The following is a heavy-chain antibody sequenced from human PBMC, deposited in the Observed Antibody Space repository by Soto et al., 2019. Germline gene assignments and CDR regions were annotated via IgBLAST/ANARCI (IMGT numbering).Heavy chain of an antibody. J-gene: IGHJ4*02. CDR2: IYTSGTT. D-gene: IGHD1-26*01. CDR3: ARDSVGISSPGVY. Sequence: QVQLQESGPGLVKPSETLSLTCTVSGGSINGYYWTWIRQPAGKGLEWIGRIYTSGTTSYNPSLRSRVTMSRDTSKNPFSLRLTSVTAADTAVYYCARDSVGISSPGVYWGRGTLVTVSS. CDR1: GGSINGYY. V-gene: IGHV4-4*07.